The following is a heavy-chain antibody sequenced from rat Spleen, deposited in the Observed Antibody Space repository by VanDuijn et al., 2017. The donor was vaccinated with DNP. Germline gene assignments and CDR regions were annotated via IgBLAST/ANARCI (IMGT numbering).Heavy chain of an antibody. J-gene: IGHJ3*01. CDR2: INSGGGHT. CDR3: AIYYYSGDSWFAY. V-gene: IGHV5-31*01. D-gene: IGHD1-1*01. Sequence: EVQLVESGGGLVQPGRSLKLSCVVSEFRFNNHWMTWIRQVPGKGLEWVASINSGGGHTYYPGSVKGRFTLSRDIAKNTLYLQMNSLRSEDTATYYCAIYYYSGDSWFAYWGQGTLVTVSS. CDR1: EFRFNNHW.